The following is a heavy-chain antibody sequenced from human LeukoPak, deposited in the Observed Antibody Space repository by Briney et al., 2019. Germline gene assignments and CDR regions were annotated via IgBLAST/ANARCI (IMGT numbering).Heavy chain of an antibody. CDR1: GGSFSGYY. CDR2: INHSGST. CDR3: ARGVGSPYYYYYYGMDV. V-gene: IGHV4-34*01. J-gene: IGHJ6*02. D-gene: IGHD1-26*01. Sequence: PSETLSLTCAVYGGSFSGYYWSWIRQPPGKGLEWIGEINHSGSTNYNPSLKSRVTISVDTSKNQFSLKLSSVTAADTAVYYCARGVGSPYYYYYYGMDVWGQGTTVTVS.